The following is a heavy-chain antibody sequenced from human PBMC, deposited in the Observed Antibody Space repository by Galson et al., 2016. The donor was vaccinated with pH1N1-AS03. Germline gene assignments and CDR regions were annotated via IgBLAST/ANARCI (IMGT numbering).Heavy chain of an antibody. J-gene: IGHJ4*02. Sequence: SLRLSCATSGFTFTKSAMSWVRQAPGKGLERVSSVRGSGFGTFYSDTVKGRFTFSRDNAKNTLYLQMNSLRADDSAVYFCATRKGDYDGPEEWGQGTLVTVSS. D-gene: IGHD3-16*01. V-gene: IGHV3-23*01. CDR3: ATRKGDYDGPEE. CDR1: GFTFTKSA. CDR2: VRGSGFGT.